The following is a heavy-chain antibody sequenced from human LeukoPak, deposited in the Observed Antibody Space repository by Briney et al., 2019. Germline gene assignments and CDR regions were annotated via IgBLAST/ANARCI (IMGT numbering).Heavy chain of an antibody. CDR3: ARAVGPNYDFWSGLDAFDI. D-gene: IGHD3-3*01. J-gene: IGHJ3*02. CDR2: ISLSGGST. Sequence: GGSLRLSCAASGFTFNNCAMSWVRQAPGKGLEWVSSISLSGGSTSYADSVKGHFTISRDNSKNTLYLQMNSLRAEDTAVYYCARAVGPNYDFWSGLDAFDIWGQGTMVTVSS. V-gene: IGHV3-23*01. CDR1: GFTFNNCA.